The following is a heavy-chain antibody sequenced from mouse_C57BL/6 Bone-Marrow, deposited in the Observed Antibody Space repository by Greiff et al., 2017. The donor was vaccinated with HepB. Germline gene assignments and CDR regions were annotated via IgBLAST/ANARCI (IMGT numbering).Heavy chain of an antibody. CDR3: ARHGGYYGSSYFDY. CDR2: ISSGGSYT. V-gene: IGHV5-6*01. Sequence: EVQLQQSGGDLVKPGGSLKLSCAASGFTFSSYGMSWVRQTPDKRLEWVATISSGGSYTYYPDSVKGRFTISRDNAKNTLYLQMSSLKSEDTAMYYCARHGGYYGSSYFDYWGQGTTLTVSS. J-gene: IGHJ2*01. D-gene: IGHD1-1*01. CDR1: GFTFSSYG.